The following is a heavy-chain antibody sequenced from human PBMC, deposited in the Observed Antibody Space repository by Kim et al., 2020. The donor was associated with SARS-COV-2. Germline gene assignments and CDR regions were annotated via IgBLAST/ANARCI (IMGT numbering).Heavy chain of an antibody. CDR3: ARVGYDYVWGSYRDYYYYYRMDV. V-gene: IGHV3-11*05. D-gene: IGHD3-16*02. CDR1: GFTFSDYY. Sequence: LSLTCAAPGFTFSDYYMSWIRQAPGKGLEWVSYISSTSSYTNYADSVKGRFTISRDNAKNSLYLQMNSLRAEDTAVYYCARVGYDYVWGSYRDYYYYYRMDVWGQGTTVTVSS. CDR2: ISSTSSYT. J-gene: IGHJ6*02.